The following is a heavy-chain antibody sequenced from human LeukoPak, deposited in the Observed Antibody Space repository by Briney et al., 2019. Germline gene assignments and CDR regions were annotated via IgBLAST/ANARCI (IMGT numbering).Heavy chain of an antibody. CDR2: IYYSGST. Sequence: SETLSLTCTVSGGSISSGGYYWSWIRQHPGKGLEWIGYIYYSGSTYYNPSLKSRVTISVDTSKNQFSLKLSSVTAADTAVYYCARSVSGWLLDYWGQGTLVTVSS. V-gene: IGHV4-31*03. D-gene: IGHD3-22*01. J-gene: IGHJ4*02. CDR1: GGSISSGGYY. CDR3: ARSVSGWLLDY.